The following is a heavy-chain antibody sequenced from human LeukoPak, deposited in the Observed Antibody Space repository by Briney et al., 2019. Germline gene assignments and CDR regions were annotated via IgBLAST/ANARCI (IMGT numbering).Heavy chain of an antibody. J-gene: IGHJ6*02. CDR2: ISHNGNVN. Sequence: GGSLRLSCAASGVTLSSYAMNWARQAPGKGLEWVASISHNGNVNYYVDSVKGRFTISRDNAKNSLYLQMSNLRAEDTAVYFCARGGGLDVWGQGATVTVSS. D-gene: IGHD3-16*01. CDR3: ARGGGLDV. CDR1: GVTLSSYA. V-gene: IGHV3-7*03.